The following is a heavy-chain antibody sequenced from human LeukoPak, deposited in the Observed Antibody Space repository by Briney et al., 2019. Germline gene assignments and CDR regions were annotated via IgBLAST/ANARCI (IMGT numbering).Heavy chain of an antibody. Sequence: SETLSLTCSVSGDSITDYYWSWIRQPPGKGLEWIGFIYHSGNTNYNPSLSTRVTMSVDTSRTQISLNLRSVTAADTAVYYCAREEGIATSGALVYWGQGILVTVSS. J-gene: IGHJ4*02. V-gene: IGHV4-59*01. CDR2: IYHSGNT. CDR1: GDSITDYY. CDR3: AREEGIATSGALVY. D-gene: IGHD6-13*01.